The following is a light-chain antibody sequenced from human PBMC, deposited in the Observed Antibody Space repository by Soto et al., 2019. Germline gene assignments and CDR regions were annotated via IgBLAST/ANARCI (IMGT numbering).Light chain of an antibody. Sequence: VVMSMSPVALSMSTGERATLSCRAGQSVSSNLAWYHQNPGQAPWLLIYGASTRATGIPGMFSGRVSGKEFTLTIRSLKRDDFATYNCEDSNCYSEGFAEGTIVDIK. CDR2: GAS. J-gene: IGKJ1*01. CDR1: QSVSSN. V-gene: IGKV3-15*01. CDR3: EDSNCYSEG.